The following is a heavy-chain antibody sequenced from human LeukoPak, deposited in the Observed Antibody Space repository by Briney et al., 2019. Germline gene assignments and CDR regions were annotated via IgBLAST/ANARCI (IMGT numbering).Heavy chain of an antibody. D-gene: IGHD5-12*01. V-gene: IGHV1-69*13. CDR1: GGTFSSYA. Sequence: SVKVSRKPSGGTFSSYAISWVRQAPGQGLEWMGGIIPIFGTANYAQKFQGRVTITADESTSTAYMELSSLRSEDTAVYYCAREGYSGYDSGYWGQGTLVTVSS. CDR2: IIPIFGTA. CDR3: AREGYSGYDSGY. J-gene: IGHJ4*02.